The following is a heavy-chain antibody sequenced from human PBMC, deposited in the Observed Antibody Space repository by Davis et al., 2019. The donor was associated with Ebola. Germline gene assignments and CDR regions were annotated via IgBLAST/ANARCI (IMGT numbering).Heavy chain of an antibody. D-gene: IGHD2-21*01. CDR2: IVPSLDLI. CDR1: GGTFSSYA. Sequence: SVKVSCKASGGTFSSYAISWVRQAPGQGLEWMGGIVPSLDLINDVHKFQGRVTIAADESTGTAYMELNSLTSEDTAVYYCARGQIVGEHVGGYYFNYMDVWDKGTTVIVSS. CDR3: ARGQIVGEHVGGYYFNYMDV. J-gene: IGHJ6*03. V-gene: IGHV1-69*10.